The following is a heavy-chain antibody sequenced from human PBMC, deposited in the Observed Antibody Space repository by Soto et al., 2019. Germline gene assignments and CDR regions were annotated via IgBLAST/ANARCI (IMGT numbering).Heavy chain of an antibody. D-gene: IGHD6-13*01. J-gene: IGHJ4*02. V-gene: IGHV1-3*01. CDR2: INAGNGNT. CDR1: GYSFTGYA. Sequence: ASVKVSCKASGYSFTGYAMHWVRQAPGQRLEWMGWINAGNGNTKYSQKFQGRVTITRDTSASTAYMELNSLRAEDTAVYYCARARSTAAGLFDYWGLGTLVTVS. CDR3: ARARSTAAGLFDY.